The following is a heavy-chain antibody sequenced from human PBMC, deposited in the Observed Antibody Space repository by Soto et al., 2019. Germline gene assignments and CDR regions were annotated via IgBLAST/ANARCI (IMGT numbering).Heavy chain of an antibody. D-gene: IGHD6-6*01. Sequence: KQSQTLSLTCAISGDSVSSNSAAWNWIRQSPSRGLEWLGRTYYRSKWYNDYAVSVKSRITINPDTSKNQFSLQLNSVTPEDTAVYYCAREGLESIAARDYYYMDVWGKGTTVTVSS. V-gene: IGHV6-1*01. CDR3: AREGLESIAARDYYYMDV. CDR2: TYYRSKWYN. J-gene: IGHJ6*03. CDR1: GDSVSSNSAA.